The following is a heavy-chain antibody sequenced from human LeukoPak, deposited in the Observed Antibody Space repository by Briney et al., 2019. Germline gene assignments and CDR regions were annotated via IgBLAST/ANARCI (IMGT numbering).Heavy chain of an antibody. CDR1: GESFGHYY. J-gene: IGHJ4*02. V-gene: IGHV4-34*01. D-gene: IGHD2-2*02. Sequence: SSETLSLTCAVYGESFGHYYWNWIRQSPGKGLEWIGEIDEIGRTNYNPSLKSRATISVDRSKNQFSLKLSSVTAADTAVYYCARVGGNDVVVPAAIREGLDYWGQGTLVTVSS. CDR3: ARVGGNDVVVPAAIREGLDY. CDR2: IDEIGRT.